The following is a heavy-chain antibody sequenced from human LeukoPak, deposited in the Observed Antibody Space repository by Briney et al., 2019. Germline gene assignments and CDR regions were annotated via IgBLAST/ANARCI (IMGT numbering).Heavy chain of an antibody. J-gene: IGHJ4*02. Sequence: SETLSLTCTVSGGSISSSSYYWAWIRQPPGKGLEWIGNIYYSGSSYYNPSLKSRVTIAIDTSKNQFSLKLSSVTAADTAVYYCARREGGYFDYWGQGTPVTVSS. CDR1: GGSISSSSYY. V-gene: IGHV4-39*01. D-gene: IGHD3-22*01. CDR2: IYYSGSS. CDR3: ARREGGYFDY.